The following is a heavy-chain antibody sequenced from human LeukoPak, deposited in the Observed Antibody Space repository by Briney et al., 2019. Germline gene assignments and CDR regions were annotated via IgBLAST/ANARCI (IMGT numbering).Heavy chain of an antibody. CDR2: ISGSGGST. J-gene: IGHJ3*02. V-gene: IGHV3-23*01. D-gene: IGHD6-19*01. Sequence: GGSLRLSCAASGFTLSRISYGMHWVRQAPGKGLEWVSAISGSGGSTYYADSVKGRFTISRDNSKNTLYLQMNSLRAEDTAVYYCASYIAVDRPFDAFDIWGQGTMVTVSS. CDR1: GFTLSRISYG. CDR3: ASYIAVDRPFDAFDI.